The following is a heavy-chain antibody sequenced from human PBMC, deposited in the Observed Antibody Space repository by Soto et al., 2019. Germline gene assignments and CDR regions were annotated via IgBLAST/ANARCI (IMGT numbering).Heavy chain of an antibody. V-gene: IGHV3-15*07. D-gene: IGHD2-2*01. CDR3: TTLILVPAAMLQQLPDDAFDI. J-gene: IGHJ3*02. Sequence: GSLRLSCAASGFTFSNAWMNWVRQAPGKGLEWVGRIKSKTDGGTTDYAAPVKGRFTISRDDSKNTLYLQMNSLKTEDTAVYYCTTLILVPAAMLQQLPDDAFDIWGQGTMVTVSS. CDR1: GFTFSNAW. CDR2: IKSKTDGGTT.